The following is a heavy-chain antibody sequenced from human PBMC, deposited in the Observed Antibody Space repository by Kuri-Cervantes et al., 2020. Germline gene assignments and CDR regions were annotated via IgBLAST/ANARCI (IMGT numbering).Heavy chain of an antibody. CDR3: ARGPWIQLWLLFDY. CDR1: GGSISSGDYY. CDR2: IYYSGST. Sequence: SETLSLTCTVSGGSISSGDYYWSWIRQPPGKGLEWIGYIYYSGSTYYNPSLKSRVTISVDTSKNQFSLKLSSVTAADTAVYYCARGPWIQLWLLFDYWGQGTLVTSPQ. V-gene: IGHV4-30-4*01. J-gene: IGHJ4*02. D-gene: IGHD5-18*01.